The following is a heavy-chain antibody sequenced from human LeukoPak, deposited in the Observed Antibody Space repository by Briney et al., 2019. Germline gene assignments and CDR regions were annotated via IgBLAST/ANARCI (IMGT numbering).Heavy chain of an antibody. CDR1: GFTFSSYW. CDR2: IKQDGSEK. V-gene: IGHV3-7*01. D-gene: IGHD3-10*01. Sequence: GGSPRLSCAASGFTFSSYWMSWVRQAPGKGLEWVANIKQDGSEKYYVDSVKGRFTISRDNAKNSLYLLMDSLRAEDTAVYYCAKGSGSYNYYYYGMDVWGQRTTVTVSS. J-gene: IGHJ6*02. CDR3: AKGSGSYNYYYYGMDV.